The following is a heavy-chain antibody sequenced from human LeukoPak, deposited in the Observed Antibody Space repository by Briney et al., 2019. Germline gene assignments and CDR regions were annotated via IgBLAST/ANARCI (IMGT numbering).Heavy chain of an antibody. CDR1: GGSISTYY. V-gene: IGHV4-59*12. Sequence: SETLSLTCTVSGGSISTYYWSWIRQPPGKGLEWIGYIYYSGSTNYNPSLKSRVTISVDTSKNQFSLKLSSVTAADTAVYYCARGNYDFWSGSTTDYWGQGTLVTVSS. CDR3: ARGNYDFWSGSTTDY. CDR2: IYYSGST. D-gene: IGHD3-3*01. J-gene: IGHJ4*02.